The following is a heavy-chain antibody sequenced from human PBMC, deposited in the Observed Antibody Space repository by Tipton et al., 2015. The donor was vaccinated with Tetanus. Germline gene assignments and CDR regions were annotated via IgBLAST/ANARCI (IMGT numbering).Heavy chain of an antibody. V-gene: IGHV1-18*01. Sequence: QVQLVQSGAEVKKPGASVRVSCKASGHTFTTYGISWVRQAPGQGLEWMGWISAYYGNTNYARKFQGRVAMTTDTSTGTVYMELRSLTSDDTAVYYCATNVVDYKNYQASSCFDIWGQGTKVTVSS. CDR3: ATNVVDYKNYQASSCFDI. CDR1: GHTFTTYG. CDR2: ISAYYGNT. D-gene: IGHD2-15*01. J-gene: IGHJ3*02.